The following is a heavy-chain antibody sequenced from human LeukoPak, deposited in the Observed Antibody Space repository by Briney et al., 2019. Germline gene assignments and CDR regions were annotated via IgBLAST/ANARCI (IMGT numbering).Heavy chain of an antibody. D-gene: IGHD6-13*01. Sequence: SVKVSCKASGGTFSSYAISWVRQAPGEGLEWMGGIITIFGTANYAQKFQGRVTITKAESTSTAYIDLSSLRSEDTAVYYCARGHSSSWYYFDYWGQGTLVTVSS. CDR1: GGTFSSYA. CDR2: IITIFGTA. V-gene: IGHV1-69*05. CDR3: ARGHSSSWYYFDY. J-gene: IGHJ4*02.